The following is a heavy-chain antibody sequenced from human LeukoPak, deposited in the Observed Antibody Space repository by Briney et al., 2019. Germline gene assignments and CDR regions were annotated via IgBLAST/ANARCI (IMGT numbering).Heavy chain of an antibody. Sequence: SGPTLVNPTQTLTLTCTFSGFSLSTSRVGVGWIRQPPGKALEWLALIYWDDDKRYSPSLKSRLTITKDTSKNQVVLKMTNMDPVDTATYYCAHSTYSSGIAAAGPRYFDLWGRGTLVTVS. D-gene: IGHD6-13*01. CDR3: AHSTYSSGIAAAGPRYFDL. J-gene: IGHJ2*01. V-gene: IGHV2-5*02. CDR2: IYWDDDK. CDR1: GFSLSTSRVG.